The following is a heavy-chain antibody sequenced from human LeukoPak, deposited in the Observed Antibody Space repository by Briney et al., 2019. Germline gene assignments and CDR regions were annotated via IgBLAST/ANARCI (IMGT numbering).Heavy chain of an antibody. V-gene: IGHV4-34*01. D-gene: IGHD3-10*01. CDR2: INHSGST. CDR3: ARAASVGMVRGELGGVDY. CDR1: GGSFSGYY. Sequence: SETLSLTCAVYGGSFSGYYWSWIRQPPGKGLEWIGEINHSGSTNYNPSLKSRVTISVDTSKNQFSLKLSSVTAADTAVYYCARAASVGMVRGELGGVDYWGQGTLVTVSS. J-gene: IGHJ4*02.